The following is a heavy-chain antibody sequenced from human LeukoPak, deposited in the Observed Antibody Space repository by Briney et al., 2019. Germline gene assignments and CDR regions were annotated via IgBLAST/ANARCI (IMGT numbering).Heavy chain of an antibody. V-gene: IGHV1-69*05. CDR3: ASSMVRGVIIVNAFDI. CDR1: GGTFSSYA. Sequence: SVKVSCKASGGTFSSYAISWVRQAPGQGLEWMGRIIPIFGTAIYAQKFQGRVTITTDESTSTAYMELSSLRSEDTAVYYCASSMVRGVIIVNAFDIWGQGTMVTVSS. CDR2: IIPIFGTA. J-gene: IGHJ3*02. D-gene: IGHD3-10*01.